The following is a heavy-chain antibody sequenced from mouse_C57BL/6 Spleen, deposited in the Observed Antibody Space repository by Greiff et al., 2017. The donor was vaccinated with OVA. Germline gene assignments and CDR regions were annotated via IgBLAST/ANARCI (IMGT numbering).Heavy chain of an antibody. CDR2: ISSGSSTI. V-gene: IGHV5-17*01. CDR1: GFTFSDYG. Sequence: EVKLVESGGGLVKPGGSLKLSCAASGFTFSDYGMHWVRQAPEQGLEWVAYISSGSSTIDYADTVKGRFTISRDNAKNTLFLQMTSLRSEDTAMYYCAKALALYAMDYWGQGTSVTVSS. CDR3: AKALALYAMDY. J-gene: IGHJ4*01.